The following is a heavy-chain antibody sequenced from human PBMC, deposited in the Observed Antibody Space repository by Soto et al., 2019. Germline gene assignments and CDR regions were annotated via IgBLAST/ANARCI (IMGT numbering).Heavy chain of an antibody. CDR1: GFTFSSYA. J-gene: IGHJ4*02. Sequence: EVPLLESGGGLVQPGGSRRLSCAASGFTFSSYAMSWVRQAPGKGLEWVSVISGSGGSTHYADSVKGRSTISRDNSKNTRYLQVNSLRAEDTAVYYCAKEADISGYHPDYWGQGTQVTVSS. D-gene: IGHD3-22*01. CDR2: ISGSGGST. V-gene: IGHV3-23*01. CDR3: AKEADISGYHPDY.